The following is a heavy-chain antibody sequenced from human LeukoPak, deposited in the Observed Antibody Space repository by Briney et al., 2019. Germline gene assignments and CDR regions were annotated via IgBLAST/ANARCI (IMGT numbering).Heavy chain of an antibody. CDR1: GFTFRNYW. CDR3: VPLNWNPPGDFDR. J-gene: IGHJ4*02. Sequence: GSLRLSCAASGFTFRNYWMNWVRQAPGKGLEWVANIKDGGSDKYYVDSVKGRFFITKDNAKNSLYLQMNSLRVEDTAVYYCVPLNWNPPGDFDRWGQGTLVTVSS. CDR2: IKDGGSDK. D-gene: IGHD1-20*01. V-gene: IGHV3-7*01.